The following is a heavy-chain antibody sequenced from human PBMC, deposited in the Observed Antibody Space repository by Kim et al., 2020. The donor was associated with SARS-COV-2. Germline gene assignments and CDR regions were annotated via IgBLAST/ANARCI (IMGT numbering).Heavy chain of an antibody. CDR3: ARAFSYYYDSSGDYYYYGMDV. Sequence: SETLSLTCTVSGGSISSYYWSWIRQPAGKGLEWIGRIYTSGSTNYNPSLKSRVTMSVDTSKNQFSLKLSSVTAADTAVYYCARAFSYYYDSSGDYYYYGMDVWGQGTTVTVSS. D-gene: IGHD3-22*01. J-gene: IGHJ6*02. CDR2: IYTSGST. CDR1: GGSISSYY. V-gene: IGHV4-4*07.